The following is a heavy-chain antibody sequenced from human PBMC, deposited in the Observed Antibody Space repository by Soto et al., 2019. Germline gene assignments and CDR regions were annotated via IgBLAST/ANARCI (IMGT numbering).Heavy chain of an antibody. V-gene: IGHV6-1*01. CDR2: TYYMRKWYN. CDR1: GDSVSSNSAA. Sequence: SQTLSLTCAISGDSVSSNSAAWNWIRQSPSRGLERLGRTYYMRKWYNEYAVSVKSRITINPDTSKNQFSLQLHSVTPEDTAVYYCAREDTMVRGVLYYYYGMDVWGQGTTVTVSS. D-gene: IGHD3-10*01. CDR3: AREDTMVRGVLYYYYGMDV. J-gene: IGHJ6*02.